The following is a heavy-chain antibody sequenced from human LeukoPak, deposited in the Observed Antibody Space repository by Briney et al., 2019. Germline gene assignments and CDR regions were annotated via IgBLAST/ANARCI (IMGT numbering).Heavy chain of an antibody. D-gene: IGHD6-19*01. CDR3: TILALASDFDY. CDR2: IWYDGSDK. V-gene: IGHV3-33*01. CDR1: GFPFSTYG. J-gene: IGHJ4*02. Sequence: GGSLRLSCAVSGFPFSTYGMHWFRQAPGKGLEWVGIIWYDGSDKYYGDSVKGRFTISRDNSKNTLYLQMNSLRAEDTAVYYCTILALASDFDYWGQGTLVTVSS.